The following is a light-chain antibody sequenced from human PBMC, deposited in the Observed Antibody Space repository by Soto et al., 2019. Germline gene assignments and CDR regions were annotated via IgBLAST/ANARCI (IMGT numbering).Light chain of an antibody. CDR2: DAS. V-gene: IGKV3-11*01. Sequence: EIVLTQSPATLSLSPRERATLSCRASQSVSTYLAWYQQTPGRPPRLLIYDASKRAPGIPARFSGSGSGTDFTLTVSSLEPEDFAVYYCQQSSNWQGTFGRGTKVDIK. CDR3: QQSSNWQGT. J-gene: IGKJ1*01. CDR1: QSVSTY.